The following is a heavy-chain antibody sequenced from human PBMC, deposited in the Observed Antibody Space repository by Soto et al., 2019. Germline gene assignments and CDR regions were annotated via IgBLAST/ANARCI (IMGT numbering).Heavy chain of an antibody. CDR3: ARSHITIFGVVIFEDYYYYMDV. J-gene: IGHJ6*03. V-gene: IGHV4-59*01. CDR1: GGSISSYY. D-gene: IGHD3-3*01. CDR2: IYYSGST. Sequence: SETLSLTCTVSGGSISSYYWSWIRRPPGKGLEWIGYIYYSGSTNYNPSLKSRVTISVDTSKNQFSLKLSSVTAADTAVYYCARSHITIFGVVIFEDYYYYMDVWGKGTTVTVAS.